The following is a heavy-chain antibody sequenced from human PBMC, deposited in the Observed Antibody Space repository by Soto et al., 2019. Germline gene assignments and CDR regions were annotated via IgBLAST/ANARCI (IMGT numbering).Heavy chain of an antibody. CDR2: IWYDGSNK. V-gene: IGHV3-33*03. CDR3: ARWGCSGTNCNLNQRSYDL. J-gene: IGHJ4*02. CDR1: GFIFNEYG. Sequence: QVQLVESGGGVVQPGMSLRLSGAASGFIFNEYGMHWVRQAPGKGLEWVAVIWYDGSNKYYADSVKGRFTISRDNSKNTMSLQMNNLRAEDTAVYYCARWGCSGTNCNLNQRSYDLWGQGTLVTVSS. D-gene: IGHD2-15*01.